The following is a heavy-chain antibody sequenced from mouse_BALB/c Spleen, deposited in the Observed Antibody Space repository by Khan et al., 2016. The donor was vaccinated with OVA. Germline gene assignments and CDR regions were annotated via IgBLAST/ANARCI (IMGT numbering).Heavy chain of an antibody. Sequence: EVQLQESGPGLAKPSQSLSLTCTVTGYSITSDYAWNWIRQLPGNKLEWMGYISNSGSTSYNPSLKSRFSISRDTSKNQFFLQLNSVTAEDAATCCCAMGRAYWGQGTLVTVSA. CDR1: GYSITSDYA. CDR3: AMGRAY. V-gene: IGHV3-2*02. CDR2: ISNSGST. J-gene: IGHJ3*01. D-gene: IGHD4-1*01.